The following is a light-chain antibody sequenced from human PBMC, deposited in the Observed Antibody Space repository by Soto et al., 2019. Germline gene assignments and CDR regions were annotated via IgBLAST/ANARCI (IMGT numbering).Light chain of an antibody. Sequence: DIVMTQSPDSLAVSLGERATINCKSSQSVLYSSNNKNYLTWYQQKPGQPPKLLIYWASNRESGVPDRFSGSGSETDFTLTITSLRAEDVAIYYCQQYYGPPYTFGQGTTLEI. CDR3: QQYYGPPYT. CDR2: WAS. CDR1: QSVLYSSNNKNY. V-gene: IGKV4-1*01. J-gene: IGKJ2*01.